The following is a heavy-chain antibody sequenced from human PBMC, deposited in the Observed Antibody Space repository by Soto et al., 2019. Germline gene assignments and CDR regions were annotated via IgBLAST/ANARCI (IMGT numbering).Heavy chain of an antibody. V-gene: IGHV3-15*07. D-gene: IGHD3-16*01. CDR3: SWQSRANHAVSDV. Sequence: PGGSLRLSCEVSGLLFRDAWLIWVRQAPEKGLEWVGRIKSKGSGGTIEYAPPVKDRFSISRDDSKNTLYLDMNSLKTEDTALYYCSWQSRANHAVSDVWGQGTMVTVSS. CDR1: GLLFRDAW. J-gene: IGHJ3*01. CDR2: IKSKGSGGTI.